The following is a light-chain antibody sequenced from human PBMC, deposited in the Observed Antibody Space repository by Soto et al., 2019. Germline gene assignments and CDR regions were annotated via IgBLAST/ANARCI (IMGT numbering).Light chain of an antibody. Sequence: EIVLTQFPATLSLSPGERATLSCRASQSVSTYLAWYQQKPGQAPRLLIYGASNRATGIPARFSGSGSGTDFTLTIGSLEPEDSAVYYCHQRGTWPETFGQGTK. V-gene: IGKV3-11*01. CDR3: HQRGTWPET. CDR1: QSVSTY. CDR2: GAS. J-gene: IGKJ1*01.